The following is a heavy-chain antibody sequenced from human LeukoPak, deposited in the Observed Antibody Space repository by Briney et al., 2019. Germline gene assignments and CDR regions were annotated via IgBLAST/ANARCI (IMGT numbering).Heavy chain of an antibody. J-gene: IGHJ4*02. Sequence: PSETLSLTCAVSGYSISSGYYWGWIRQPPGKGLEWIGSIYHSGSTYYNPSPKSRVTISVDTSKNHFSLKLSSVAAADTAVYYCARLRSYDFWSGPYYFDYWGQGTLVTVSS. CDR2: IYHSGST. CDR1: GYSISSGYY. V-gene: IGHV4-38-2*01. CDR3: ARLRSYDFWSGPYYFDY. D-gene: IGHD3-3*01.